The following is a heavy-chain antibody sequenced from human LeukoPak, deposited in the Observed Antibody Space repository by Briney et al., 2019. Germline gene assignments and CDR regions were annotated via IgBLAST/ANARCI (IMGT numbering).Heavy chain of an antibody. CDR1: GFTFDDYA. CDR2: ISSTSIYT. Sequence: PGGSLRLSCAASGFTFDDYAMHWVRQVPGKGLEWVSDISSTSIYTNYADSVKGRFTISRDNAKNSLYLQMNSLRAEDTAVYYCAREDGYSSSWYSDYWGQGTLVTVSS. CDR3: AREDGYSSSWYSDY. D-gene: IGHD6-13*01. J-gene: IGHJ4*02. V-gene: IGHV3-11*05.